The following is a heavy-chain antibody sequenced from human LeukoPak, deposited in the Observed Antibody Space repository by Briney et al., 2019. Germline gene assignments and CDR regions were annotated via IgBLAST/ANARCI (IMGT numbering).Heavy chain of an antibody. J-gene: IGHJ4*02. Sequence: GGSLRLSCAASGFTFSSYWMSWVRQAPGKGLEWVANIKQDGSEKYYVDSVKGRFTISRDNAKNSLYLQMNSLRAEDTAVYYCAREDIVATIGLFDYWGQGTLVPVSS. CDR2: IKQDGSEK. CDR1: GFTFSSYW. V-gene: IGHV3-7*01. CDR3: AREDIVATIGLFDY. D-gene: IGHD5-12*01.